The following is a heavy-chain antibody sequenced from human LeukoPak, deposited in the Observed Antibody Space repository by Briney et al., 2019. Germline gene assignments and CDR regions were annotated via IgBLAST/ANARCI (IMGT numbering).Heavy chain of an antibody. D-gene: IGHD6-19*01. Sequence: ASVKVSCKASGYTFTSYGISWVRQAPRQGLEWMGWISAYNGNTNYAQKLQGRVTMTADTSTSTAYMELRSLRSDDTAVYYCARDEVAVAGSDYYGMDVWGQGTTVTVSS. CDR1: GYTFTSYG. CDR2: ISAYNGNT. J-gene: IGHJ6*02. CDR3: ARDEVAVAGSDYYGMDV. V-gene: IGHV1-18*01.